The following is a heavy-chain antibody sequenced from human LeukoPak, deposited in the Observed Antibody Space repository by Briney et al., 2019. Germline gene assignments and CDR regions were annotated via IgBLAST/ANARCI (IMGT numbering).Heavy chain of an antibody. CDR2: ISYDGRNE. J-gene: IGHJ4*02. CDR1: GFTFNKYS. Sequence: GGYLRISCASPGFTFNKYSMHRVRQVPGNGLEWVAVISYDGRNEYYADSVKGRFTISRDNSKNTLYLQMNSLRAEDTAVYYCAKDIRRVGATPADYWGQGTLVTVSS. V-gene: IGHV3-30*18. CDR3: AKDIRRVGATPADY. D-gene: IGHD1-26*01.